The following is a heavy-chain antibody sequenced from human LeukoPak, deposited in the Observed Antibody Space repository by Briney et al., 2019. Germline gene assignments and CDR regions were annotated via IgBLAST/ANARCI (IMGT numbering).Heavy chain of an antibody. CDR2: IYYSGST. J-gene: IGHJ6*03. V-gene: IGHV4-59*01. D-gene: IGHD3-22*01. Sequence: SETLSLTCTVSGYFISTGYYWSWIRQPPGKGLEWIGNIYYSGSTNYNPSLKSRVTISVDTSKNQFSLKLSSVTAADTAVYYCTRGSIAYYYMDVWGKGTTVTISS. CDR1: GYFISTGYY. CDR3: TRGSIAYYYMDV.